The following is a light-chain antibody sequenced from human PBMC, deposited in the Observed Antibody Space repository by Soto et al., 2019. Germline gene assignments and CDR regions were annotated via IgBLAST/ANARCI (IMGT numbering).Light chain of an antibody. CDR3: NKYNIWHRT. CDR1: QSVSSN. J-gene: IGKJ3*01. CDR2: GAS. Sequence: EIVMTQSPATLSVSPGERATLSCRASQSVSSNVIWFQQKPGQAPRLLIFGASTRATGIPARFSGSGSGTEFTLTISSLHSEDFAVYYGNKYNIWHRTFGPGPKGDI. V-gene: IGKV3-15*01.